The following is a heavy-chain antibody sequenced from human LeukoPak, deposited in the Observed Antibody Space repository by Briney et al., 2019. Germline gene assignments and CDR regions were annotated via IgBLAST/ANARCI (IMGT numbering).Heavy chain of an antibody. CDR3: VRSPGIAVAGLFDY. V-gene: IGHV3-9*01. J-gene: IGHJ4*02. CDR1: GFTFDDYA. CDR2: ISWNSGSI. D-gene: IGHD6-19*01. Sequence: GGSLRLSCAASGFTFDDYAMHWVRQAPGKGLEWVSGISWNSGSIGYADSVKGRFTISRDNAKNSLYLQMNSLRAEDTALYYCVRSPGIAVAGLFDYWGQGTLVTASS.